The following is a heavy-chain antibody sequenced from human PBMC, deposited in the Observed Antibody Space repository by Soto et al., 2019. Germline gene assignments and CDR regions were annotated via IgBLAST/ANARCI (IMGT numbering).Heavy chain of an antibody. V-gene: IGHV3-33*01. CDR1: GFTFSSYG. J-gene: IGHJ1*01. Sequence: QVQLVESGGGVVQPGRSLRLSCAASGFTFSSYGMHWVRQAPGKGLEWVAVIWYDGSNKYYADSVKGRFTISRDNSKNTRYLQMNSLRAEDTAVYYCAREGYSSSWTRYFQHWGQGTLVTVSS. D-gene: IGHD6-13*01. CDR2: IWYDGSNK. CDR3: AREGYSSSWTRYFQH.